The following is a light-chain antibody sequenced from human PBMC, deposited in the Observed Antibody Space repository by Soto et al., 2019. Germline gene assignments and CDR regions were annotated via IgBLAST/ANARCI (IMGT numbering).Light chain of an antibody. CDR2: GNS. V-gene: IGLV1-40*01. CDR3: QSYDSSLSGSEG. J-gene: IGLJ2*01. Sequence: QAVVTQPPSVSGAPGQMVTISCTGSSSNIGAGYDVHWYQQLPGTAPKLLIYGNSNRPSGVPDRFSGSKSGTSASLAITGLQAEDEADYYCQSYDSSLSGSEGFCGGTKVTV. CDR1: SSNIGAGYD.